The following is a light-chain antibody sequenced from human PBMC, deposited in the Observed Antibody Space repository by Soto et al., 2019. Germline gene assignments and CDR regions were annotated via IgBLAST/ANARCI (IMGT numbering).Light chain of an antibody. J-gene: IGKJ1*01. CDR1: QTVNNNY. V-gene: IGKV3-20*01. CDR3: QQYNNWPWT. CDR2: GAS. Sequence: ELVLTQSPGTVSLSPGERATLSCRASQTVNNNYLAWYQQIPGQAPRLLISGASGRATGTPDRFSGSASGTDFTLTISRLEPEDFAVYYCQQYNNWPWTFGQGTKVDIK.